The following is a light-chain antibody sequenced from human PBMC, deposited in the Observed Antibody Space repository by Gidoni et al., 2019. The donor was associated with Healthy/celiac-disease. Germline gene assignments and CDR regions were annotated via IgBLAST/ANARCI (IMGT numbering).Light chain of an antibody. J-gene: IGLJ2*01. Sequence: SYELTQPPSGSVSPGQTASITCSGDKLGDKYACWYQQKPGQSPVLVIYQDSKRPSGIPERFSGSHSGNTATLPISGTQAMDEADYYCQAWDSSTVVFGGGTKLXVX. CDR1: KLGDKY. V-gene: IGLV3-1*01. CDR2: QDS. CDR3: QAWDSSTVV.